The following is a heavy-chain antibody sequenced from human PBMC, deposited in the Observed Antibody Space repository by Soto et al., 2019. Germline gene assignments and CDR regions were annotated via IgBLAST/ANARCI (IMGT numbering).Heavy chain of an antibody. CDR1: GFSLSTSGVG. CDR3: ARGYSIAGGYGMDV. J-gene: IGHJ6*02. Sequence: QITLKESGPTLVKPTQTLTLTCTFSGFSLSTSGVGVGWIRQPPGKALEWLALIYWDDDKRYSPSLKSRLTITKDTPKNQVVLKMTNMDPVDTATYYCARGYSIAGGYGMDVWGQGTTVTVSS. CDR2: IYWDDDK. D-gene: IGHD6-13*01. V-gene: IGHV2-5*02.